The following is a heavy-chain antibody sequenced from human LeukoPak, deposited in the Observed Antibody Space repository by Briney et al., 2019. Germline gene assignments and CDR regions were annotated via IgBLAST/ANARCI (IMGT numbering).Heavy chain of an antibody. CDR2: ISAYNGNT. D-gene: IGHD3-10*01. CDR3: ARPRITMVRGVIISYGMDV. CDR1: GYTFTSDG. Sequence: GASVKLSCKASGYTFTSDGISCVRQAPGQGLEWMGWISAYNGNTNYAQKLQGRVTMTTDTSTSTAYMELRSLRSDDTAVYYCARPRITMVRGVIISYGMDVWGQGTTVTVSS. J-gene: IGHJ6*02. V-gene: IGHV1-18*01.